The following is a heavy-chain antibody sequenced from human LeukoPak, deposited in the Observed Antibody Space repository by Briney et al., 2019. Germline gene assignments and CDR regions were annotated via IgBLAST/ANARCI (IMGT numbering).Heavy chain of an antibody. Sequence: ASVEVSCKASGGTFSSYAISWVRQAPGQGLEWMGGIIPIFGTANYAQKFQGRVTITTDESTSTAYMELSSLRSEDTAVYYCARGAGANWDFDYWGQGTLVTVSS. D-gene: IGHD7-27*01. J-gene: IGHJ4*02. V-gene: IGHV1-69*05. CDR1: GGTFSSYA. CDR3: ARGAGANWDFDY. CDR2: IIPIFGTA.